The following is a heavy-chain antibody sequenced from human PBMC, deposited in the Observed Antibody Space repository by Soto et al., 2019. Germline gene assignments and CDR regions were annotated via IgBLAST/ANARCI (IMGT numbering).Heavy chain of an antibody. Sequence: PSETLSLTCTVSGGSISSGDYYWSWIRQPPGKGLEWIGYIYYSGSTYYNPSLKSRVTISVDTSKNQFSLKLSSVTAADTAVYYCASYDSSGYSSFDYWGQGTLVTVSS. CDR1: GGSISSGDYY. CDR2: IYYSGST. CDR3: ASYDSSGYSSFDY. D-gene: IGHD3-22*01. V-gene: IGHV4-30-4*01. J-gene: IGHJ4*02.